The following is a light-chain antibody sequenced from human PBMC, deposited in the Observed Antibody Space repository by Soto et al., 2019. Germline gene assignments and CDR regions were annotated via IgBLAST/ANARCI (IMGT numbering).Light chain of an antibody. Sequence: EIVMTQSPATLSVSPWERATLSCRASQSVSSSLAWYQHQPGQAPRLLIYDASTRATGIPARVSGRGSGTEFTLTVSSLQSEDVAVYDCQQYIKWPITFGQGTRLEIK. CDR3: QQYIKWPIT. V-gene: IGKV3-15*01. CDR1: QSVSSS. J-gene: IGKJ5*01. CDR2: DAS.